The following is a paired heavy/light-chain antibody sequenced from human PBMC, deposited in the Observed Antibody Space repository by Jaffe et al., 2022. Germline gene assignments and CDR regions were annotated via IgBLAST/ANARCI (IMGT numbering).Heavy chain of an antibody. V-gene: IGHV1-18*04. J-gene: IGHJ4*02. Sequence: QVQLVQSGDEVKKAGASVKVSCKTSGYTFTSYSISWVRQAPGQGLEWMGWISGYNDTTSYAQDFQDRVTLTTDTSTRTAYMELRSLRYDDTAVYYCARDLGRLRVSVITGFWGQGTLVTVSP. CDR3: ARDLGRLRVSVITGF. D-gene: IGHD3-16*01. CDR1: GYTFTSYS. CDR2: ISGYNDTT.
Light chain of an antibody. CDR3: ISYTSTNTGV. CDR1: SSDIGAYNY. V-gene: IGLV2-14*03. Sequence: QSALTQPASVSGSPGQSITISCTGTSSDIGAYNYVSWYQQYPGKAPKLIIFDVINRPSGVSDRFSGAKSGNTASLTISGLQSEDEADYYCISYTSTNTGVFGTGTKVTVL. CDR2: DVI. J-gene: IGLJ1*01.